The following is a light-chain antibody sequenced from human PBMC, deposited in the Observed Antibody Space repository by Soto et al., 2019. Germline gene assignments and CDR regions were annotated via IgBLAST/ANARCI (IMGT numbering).Light chain of an antibody. CDR1: QSVSSGY. Sequence: EIVLTQSPGTLSLSPGERASLSCRASQSVSSGYLAWYQQKPGQAPKLLIYEASSRATGIPDRFSGSGSGTDYTLTIGRLEPEDFAVYYCQQYGNSPQTFGQGTKVDIK. CDR2: EAS. J-gene: IGKJ1*01. CDR3: QQYGNSPQT. V-gene: IGKV3-20*01.